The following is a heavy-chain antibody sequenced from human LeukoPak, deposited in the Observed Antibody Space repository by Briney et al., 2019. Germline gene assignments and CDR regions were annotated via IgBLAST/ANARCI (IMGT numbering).Heavy chain of an antibody. V-gene: IGHV1-18*01. CDR3: ARSPDNEGLGELSFPD. CDR1: GYTFTSYG. J-gene: IGHJ4*02. Sequence: ASVKVSCKASGYTFTSYGISWVRQAPGQGLEWMGWISAYNGNTNYAQKLQGRVTMTTDTSTSTAYMELRSLRSDDTAVYYCARSPDNEGLGELSFPDWGQGTLVTVSS. D-gene: IGHD3-16*02. CDR2: ISAYNGNT.